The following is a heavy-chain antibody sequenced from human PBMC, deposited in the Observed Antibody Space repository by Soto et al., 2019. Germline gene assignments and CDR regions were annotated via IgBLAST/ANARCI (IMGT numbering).Heavy chain of an antibody. CDR1: GGLFSSYP. V-gene: IGHV1-69*13. D-gene: IGHD3-22*01. Sequence: SVKVSCKASGGLFSSYPISWVRQVPGQGLEWMGGIIPVFQTAYYTQRFQGRVTITADESTNTAYMELSSLRSEDTAIYYCARGGSGYTWFNEFWGQGTLVTVSS. J-gene: IGHJ4*02. CDR3: ARGGSGYTWFNEF. CDR2: IIPVFQTA.